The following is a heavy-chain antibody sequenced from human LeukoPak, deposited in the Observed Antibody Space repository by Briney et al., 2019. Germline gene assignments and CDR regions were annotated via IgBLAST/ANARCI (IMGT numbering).Heavy chain of an antibody. V-gene: IGHV4-31*03. CDR1: GGSISSGGYY. Sequence: SETLSLTCIVSGGSISSGGYYWTWIRQHPGKGLEWIAYIYYGGSTYYNPSLKSRVSISVDTPKNQFSLKLSSVTASDTAVYYCAREFSAGRYSSTSLGAFDIWGQGTMVIVSS. CDR2: IYYGGST. J-gene: IGHJ3*02. D-gene: IGHD6-13*01. CDR3: AREFSAGRYSSTSLGAFDI.